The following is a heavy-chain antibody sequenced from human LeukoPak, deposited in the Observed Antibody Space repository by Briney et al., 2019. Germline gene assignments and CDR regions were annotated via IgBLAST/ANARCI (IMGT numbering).Heavy chain of an antibody. Sequence: SETLSLTCAVYGGSFSGYYWSWIRQPPGKGLEWIGESNHSGSTNYNPSLKSRGTISVDTSKHQFSLTLSSVTAADTAVYYCATVSRDWGRRYYYGSGINQNWFDPWGQGTLVTVSS. J-gene: IGHJ5*02. V-gene: IGHV4-34*01. CDR3: ATVSRDWGRRYYYGSGINQNWFDP. D-gene: IGHD3-10*01. CDR1: GGSFSGYY. CDR2: SNHSGST.